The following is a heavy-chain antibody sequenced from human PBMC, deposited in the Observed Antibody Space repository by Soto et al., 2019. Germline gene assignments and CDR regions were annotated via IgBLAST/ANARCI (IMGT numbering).Heavy chain of an antibody. Sequence: ASETLSLTCTVSGGSISSSSYYWGWIRQPPGKGLEWIGNIYYSGSTYYNPSLKSRVTISVDTSKNQFSLRLTSVTAADTAVYYCATHPPYGPLDHWGQGTLVTVSS. CDR2: IYYSGST. J-gene: IGHJ4*02. V-gene: IGHV4-39*01. CDR3: ATHPPYGPLDH. CDR1: GGSISSSSYY. D-gene: IGHD4-17*01.